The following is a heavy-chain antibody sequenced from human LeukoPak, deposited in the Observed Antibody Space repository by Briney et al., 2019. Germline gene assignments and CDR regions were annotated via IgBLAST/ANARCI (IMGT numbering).Heavy chain of an antibody. V-gene: IGHV3-21*01. J-gene: IGHJ4*02. CDR2: ISSSSSYI. CDR1: GFTFSSYS. Sequence: GGSLRLSCAGSGFTFSSYSMNWVRLAPWKGLEWVSSISSSSSYIYYADGVKGRFTISSHNAKNSLYLQMHSLRAEDTAVYYCARPYYYDRSPYYFSDYWGQGTLVPVSS. CDR3: ARPYYYDRSPYYFSDY. D-gene: IGHD3-22*01.